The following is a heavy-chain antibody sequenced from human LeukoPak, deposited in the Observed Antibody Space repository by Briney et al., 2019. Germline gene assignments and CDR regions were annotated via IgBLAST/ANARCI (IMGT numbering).Heavy chain of an antibody. CDR2: ISGNSGSI. CDR3: AKGDYGDYYYYGMDV. Sequence: PGGSLRLSCAASGFTFDDYAMHWVRQAPGKGLEWVSGISGNSGSIGYADSVKGRFTISRDNAKNSLYLQMNSLRAEDTALYYCAKGDYGDYYYYGMDVWGQGTTVTVSS. D-gene: IGHD4-17*01. CDR1: GFTFDDYA. V-gene: IGHV3-9*01. J-gene: IGHJ6*02.